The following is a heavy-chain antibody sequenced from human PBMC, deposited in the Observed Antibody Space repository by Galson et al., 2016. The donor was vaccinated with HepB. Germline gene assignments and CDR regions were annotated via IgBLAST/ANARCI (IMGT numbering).Heavy chain of an antibody. CDR3: ASRYYDILTGYSGVVDY. CDR2: IYYSGST. Sequence: LSLTCTVSGGSISSSNYYWGWIRQPPGKGLEWIGSIYYSGSTYYNPSLKSRVTISVDTSKNQFSLKLSSVTAADTAVYYCASRYYDILTGYSGVVDYWGQGTQGTVSS. CDR1: GGSISSSNYY. V-gene: IGHV4-39*01. J-gene: IGHJ4*02. D-gene: IGHD3-9*01.